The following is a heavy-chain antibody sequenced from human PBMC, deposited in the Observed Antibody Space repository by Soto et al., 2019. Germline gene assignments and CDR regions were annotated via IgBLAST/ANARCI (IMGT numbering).Heavy chain of an antibody. CDR1: EGTFSSYA. D-gene: IGHD3-16*01. Sequence: QVQLVQSGAEVKKPGSSVKVSCKASEGTFSSYAISWVLQAPGQGLEWMGGIIPIFGTANYAKKFQGRVTITADESTSTAYMELSSLRSEDTAGYYWARVNGGGNFDYWGRGTLVTVSS. V-gene: IGHV1-69*12. CDR3: ARVNGGGNFDY. J-gene: IGHJ4*02. CDR2: IIPIFGTA.